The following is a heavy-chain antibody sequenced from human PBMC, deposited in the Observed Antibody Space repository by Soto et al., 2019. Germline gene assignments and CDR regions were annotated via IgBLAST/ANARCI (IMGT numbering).Heavy chain of an antibody. CDR3: VRVVAIPGYPDN. CDR2: IVPIVDTS. Sequence: QVQLVQSGAEVRQPASSVKVSCKTSGGTFSSYAISWVRQAPGQGLEWMGGIVPIVDTSTYAQKFQGRVTITADEPTSTVYMGLSSLRSDDTAVYYCVRVVAIPGYPDNWGQGTLVTFSS. CDR1: GGTFSSYA. J-gene: IGHJ4*02. V-gene: IGHV1-69*12. D-gene: IGHD5-12*01.